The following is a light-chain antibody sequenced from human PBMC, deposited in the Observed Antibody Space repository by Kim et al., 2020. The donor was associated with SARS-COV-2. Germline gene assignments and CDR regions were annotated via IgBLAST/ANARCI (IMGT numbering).Light chain of an antibody. J-gene: IGLJ1*01. CDR1: SSDVGGYNY. Sequence: QSALTQPRSVSGSPGQSVTISCTGTSSDVGGYNYVSWYQQHPGKAPKLMIYDVSKRPSGVPDRFSGSKSGNTASLTVSGLQAEDEADYYCCSYAGSYGVFGTGTQVTVL. V-gene: IGLV2-11*01. CDR2: DVS. CDR3: CSYAGSYGV.